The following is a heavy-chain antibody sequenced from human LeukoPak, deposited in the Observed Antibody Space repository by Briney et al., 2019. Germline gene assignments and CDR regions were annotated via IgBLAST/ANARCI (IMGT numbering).Heavy chain of an antibody. CDR1: GFTFSSYW. V-gene: IGHV3-74*01. J-gene: IGHJ5*02. D-gene: IGHD1-26*01. Sequence: GGSLRLSCAASGFTFSSYWMHWVRQAPGKGLVWVSRISSDGSGTSYADSVKGRFTISRDNAKNTLYLQMNSLRAEDTAVYYCAKDRESYMGDNWFDPWGQGTLVTVAS. CDR3: AKDRESYMGDNWFDP. CDR2: ISSDGSGT.